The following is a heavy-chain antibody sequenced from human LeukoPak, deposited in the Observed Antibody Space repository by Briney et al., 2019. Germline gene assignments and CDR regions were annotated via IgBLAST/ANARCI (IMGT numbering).Heavy chain of an antibody. V-gene: IGHV1-69*04. Sequence: SVTVSCKAYGGTLSSYAISWVRQAPGQGIEWMGRIITIFGIANYAQKFQGRVTITADKSTSTAYMELSSLRSEDTAVYYCAREGYDSSGCQRHFDYWGQGTLVTVSS. CDR3: AREGYDSSGCQRHFDY. J-gene: IGHJ4*02. CDR1: GGTLSSYA. D-gene: IGHD3-22*01. CDR2: IITIFGIA.